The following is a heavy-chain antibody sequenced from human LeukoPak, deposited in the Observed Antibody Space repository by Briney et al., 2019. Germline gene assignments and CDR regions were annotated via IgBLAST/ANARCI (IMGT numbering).Heavy chain of an antibody. V-gene: IGHV1-69*13. Sequence: SVKVSCKASGGTFSSYAISWVRQAPGQGLEWMGGIIPIFGTANYAQKFQGGVTITADESTSTAYMELSSLRSEDTAVYYCARTYRGGSGWYRPFYFDYWGQGTLVTVSS. CDR3: ARTYRGGSGWYRPFYFDY. D-gene: IGHD6-19*01. J-gene: IGHJ4*02. CDR2: IIPIFGTA. CDR1: GGTFSSYA.